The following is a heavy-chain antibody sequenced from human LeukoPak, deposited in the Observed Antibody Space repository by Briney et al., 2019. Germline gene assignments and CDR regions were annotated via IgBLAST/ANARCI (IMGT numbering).Heavy chain of an antibody. Sequence: GESLKISCKGSGYSFTSYWIGWVRQMPGKGLEWMGIIYPGDSDTRYSPSFQGQVTISADKSISTAYLQWSSLKASDTAMYYCARRFNSCSGGSCSHSIDYWGQGTLVTVSS. D-gene: IGHD2-15*01. CDR3: ARRFNSCSGGSCSHSIDY. CDR1: GYSFTSYW. J-gene: IGHJ4*02. V-gene: IGHV5-51*01. CDR2: IYPGDSDT.